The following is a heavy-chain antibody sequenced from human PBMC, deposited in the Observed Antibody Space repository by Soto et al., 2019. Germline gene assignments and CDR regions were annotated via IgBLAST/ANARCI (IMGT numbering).Heavy chain of an antibody. V-gene: IGHV3-9*02. D-gene: IGHD3-16*01. CDR2: IIWNNGNT. J-gene: IGHJ5*02. CDR3: VKDIEPGGAHH. CDR1: GFTSDDHD. Sequence: EVQLVESGGGLVQPGRSLRLSCVASGFTSDDHDIHWVRQAPGKGLEWVSGIIWNNGNTGYADSVKGRFTISRDNAKKSVYLQMNSLRAEDTAFYYCVKDIEPGGAHHWGQGTLVTVSS.